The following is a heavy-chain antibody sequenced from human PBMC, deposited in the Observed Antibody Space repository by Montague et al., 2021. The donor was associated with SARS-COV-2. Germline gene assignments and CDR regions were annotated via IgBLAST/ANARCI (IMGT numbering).Heavy chain of an antibody. CDR1: GVSFSGYY. V-gene: IGHV4-34*01. D-gene: IGHD3-22*01. Sequence: SETLSLTCAVYGVSFSGYYWSWIRQAPGKGLEWIGEINHSGRTNYNPSLKSRVTISVDTSTNQFSLNLNSVTAADTAVYYCARAESYDSSGFLNDPFDVWGQGTMVTVSS. CDR3: ARAESYDSSGFLNDPFDV. J-gene: IGHJ3*01. CDR2: INHSGRT.